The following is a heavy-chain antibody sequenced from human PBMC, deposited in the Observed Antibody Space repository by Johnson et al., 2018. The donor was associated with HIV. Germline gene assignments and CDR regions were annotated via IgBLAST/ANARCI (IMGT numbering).Heavy chain of an antibody. CDR2: ISSSGSTI. CDR1: GFTFSDYY. V-gene: IGHV3-11*04. CDR3: GREGKYLAGAEDAFDI. Sequence: QVQLVESGGGLVKPGGSLKLSCAASGFTFSDYYMSWIRQAPGKGLEWVSYISSSGSTIYHADSVKGRFTISRDNAKNSLYLQMNSLRAEDTAGYYCGREGKYLAGAEDAFDIWGQGTMVTVSS. J-gene: IGHJ3*02. D-gene: IGHD2/OR15-2a*01.